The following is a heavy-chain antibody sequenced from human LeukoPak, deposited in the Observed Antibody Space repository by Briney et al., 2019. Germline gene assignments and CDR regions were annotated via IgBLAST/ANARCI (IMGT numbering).Heavy chain of an antibody. D-gene: IGHD2-15*01. Sequence: SPSGTLSLTCTVSGGSISSSSYYWGWIRQPPGKGLEWIGSIYYSGSTYYNPSLKSRVTISVDTSKNQFSLKLSSVTAADTAVYYCARVFKGRGGYRTYYFDYWGQGTLVTVSS. V-gene: IGHV4-39*07. CDR2: IYYSGST. J-gene: IGHJ4*02. CDR3: ARVFKGRGGYRTYYFDY. CDR1: GGSISSSSYY.